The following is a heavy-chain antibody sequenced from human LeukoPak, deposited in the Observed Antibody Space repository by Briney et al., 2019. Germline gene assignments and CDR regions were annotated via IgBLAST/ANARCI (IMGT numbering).Heavy chain of an antibody. CDR1: GFTFSSYE. CDR2: ITSSGSTI. Sequence: PGGSLRLSCAASGFTFSSYEMNWVRQAPGKGLEWISYITSSGSTIYYADSVKGRFTISRDNSKNTLSLQMNSLRAEDTAVYYCAKASYYYDSSGYYGVDYWGQGTLVTVSS. J-gene: IGHJ4*02. V-gene: IGHV3-48*03. CDR3: AKASYYYDSSGYYGVDY. D-gene: IGHD3-22*01.